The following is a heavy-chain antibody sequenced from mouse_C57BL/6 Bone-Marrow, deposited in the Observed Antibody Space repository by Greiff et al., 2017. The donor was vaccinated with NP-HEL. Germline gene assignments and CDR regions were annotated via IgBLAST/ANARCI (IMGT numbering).Heavy chain of an antibody. CDR2: IDPENGDT. Sequence: EVQLQQSGAELVRPGASVKLSCTASGFNIKDDYMHWVKQRPEQGLEWIGWIDPENGDTEYASKFQGKATIPAATSSNTAYLQLSSLTSEDTAVYYCTTSGFYPGLAYGGRGTLVTVSA. V-gene: IGHV14-4*01. D-gene: IGHD2-3*01. J-gene: IGHJ3*01. CDR3: TTSGFYPGLAY. CDR1: GFNIKDDY.